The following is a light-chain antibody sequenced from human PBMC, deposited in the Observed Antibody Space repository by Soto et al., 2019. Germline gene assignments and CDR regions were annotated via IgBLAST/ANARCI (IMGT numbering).Light chain of an antibody. CDR3: QQYGSSPPYT. CDR1: KSVSNNY. Sequence: EVVLTQSPGTLSLSPEERASLSCRASKSVSNNYLASYQQKPDQSPKLLIFGSSDRATDIPDRFSGSGSGTDFSLTISRLEPEDFAVYYCQQYGSSPPYTFGQGTKLEIK. CDR2: GSS. V-gene: IGKV3-20*01. J-gene: IGKJ2*01.